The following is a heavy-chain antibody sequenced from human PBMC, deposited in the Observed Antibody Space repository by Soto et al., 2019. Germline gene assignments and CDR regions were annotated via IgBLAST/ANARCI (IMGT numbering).Heavy chain of an antibody. CDR2: ISDSGGST. Sequence: GGSLRLSCAASGFTFASYAMSWVRQAPGKGLEWVSAISDSGGSTYYADSVKGRFTISRDNSKNTLFLQMNSLRAEDTAVYYCAKRIGSSSSAGDFWGQGTLVTVSS. V-gene: IGHV3-23*01. J-gene: IGHJ4*02. CDR1: GFTFASYA. CDR3: AKRIGSSSSAGDF. D-gene: IGHD6-13*01.